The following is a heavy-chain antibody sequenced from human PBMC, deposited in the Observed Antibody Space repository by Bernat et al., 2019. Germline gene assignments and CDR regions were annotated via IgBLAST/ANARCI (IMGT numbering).Heavy chain of an antibody. J-gene: IGHJ3*02. CDR1: GYTFTGYY. Sequence: QVQLVQSGAEVKKPGASVKVSCKASGYTFTGYYMHWVRQAPGQGLEWMGWINPNSGGTNDAQQVTGWVTMTRNTSISTAYTELSRLRSDDTVVYCCARETRHVEYGDTDAFDIWGQGTMVTVSS. CDR3: ARETRHVEYGDTDAFDI. D-gene: IGHD4-17*01. V-gene: IGHV1-2*04. CDR2: INPNSGGT.